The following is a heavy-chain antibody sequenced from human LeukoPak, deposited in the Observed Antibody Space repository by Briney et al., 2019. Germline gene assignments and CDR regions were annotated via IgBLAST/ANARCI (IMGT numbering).Heavy chain of an antibody. D-gene: IGHD3-22*01. CDR1: GFTFRSYW. V-gene: IGHV3-7*01. CDR3: ASSYFDNSLHAYDI. Sequence: PGGSLRLSCAASGFTFRSYWMDWVRQVPGKGLEWVANIKQDGSEVYYVDSVEGRFTISRDNTKNSLFLHMSSLRAEDTAVYFCASSYFDNSLHAYDIWGQGTMVTVSS. CDR2: IKQDGSEV. J-gene: IGHJ3*02.